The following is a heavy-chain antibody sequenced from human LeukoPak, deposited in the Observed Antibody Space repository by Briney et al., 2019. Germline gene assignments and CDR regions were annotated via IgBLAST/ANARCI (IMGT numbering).Heavy chain of an antibody. V-gene: IGHV4-34*01. J-gene: IGHJ3*02. CDR2: INHSRST. CDR3: ARAPDRITMIVVVITKDAFDI. CDR1: GGSFSGYY. Sequence: SETLSLTCAVYGGSFSGYYWSWIRQPPGKGLEWTGEINHSRSTNYNPSLKSRVTISVDTSKNQFSLKLSSVTAADTAVYYCARAPDRITMIVVVITKDAFDIWGQGTMVTVSS. D-gene: IGHD3-22*01.